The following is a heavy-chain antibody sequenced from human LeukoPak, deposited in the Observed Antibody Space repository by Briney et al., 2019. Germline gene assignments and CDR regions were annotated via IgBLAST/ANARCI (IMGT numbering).Heavy chain of an antibody. CDR1: GYTSTNYW. Sequence: GESLKISCKGSGYTSTNYWIGWVSQMPGKGLEWMGIIYPGDSDTRYNPSFQGQVTISADKSISTAYLQWSSLKASDTAIYYCARREKTTEIFDHWGQGTLVSVSS. J-gene: IGHJ4*02. D-gene: IGHD4-17*01. CDR3: ARREKTTEIFDH. V-gene: IGHV5-51*01. CDR2: IYPGDSDT.